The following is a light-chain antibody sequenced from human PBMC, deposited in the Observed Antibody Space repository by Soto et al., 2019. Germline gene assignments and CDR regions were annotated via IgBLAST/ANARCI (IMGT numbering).Light chain of an antibody. J-gene: IGKJ2*01. CDR2: GAS. CDR1: QSVSSSY. Sequence: EIVLTQSPGPLSLSPGERATLSCRASQSVSSSYLAWYQQKPGQAPRLLIYGASSRATGIPDRFSGSGSGTDFTLTIIRLEPEDFAVYYCQQYGSSPLYTFGQGTKLEIK. CDR3: QQYGSSPLYT. V-gene: IGKV3-20*01.